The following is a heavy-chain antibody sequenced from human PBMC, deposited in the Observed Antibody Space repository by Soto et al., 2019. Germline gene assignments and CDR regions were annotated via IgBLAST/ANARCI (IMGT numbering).Heavy chain of an antibody. CDR1: GFTFSSYA. V-gene: IGHV3-23*01. D-gene: IGHD3-22*01. CDR3: AKGGYSTYYYYALDV. J-gene: IGHJ6*02. CDR2: IDSRGNT. Sequence: GGSLRLSCAGSGFTFSSYAMNWVRQAPGKGLEWVSAIDSRGNTYYADSVEGRFTISRDNSKNTLFLPMDSLRAEDTALYYCAKGGYSTYYYYALDVWGQGTTVTVSS.